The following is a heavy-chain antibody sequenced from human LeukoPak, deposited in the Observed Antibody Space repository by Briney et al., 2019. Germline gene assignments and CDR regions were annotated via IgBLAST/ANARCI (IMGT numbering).Heavy chain of an antibody. D-gene: IGHD3-3*01. CDR2: IYYSGST. Sequence: PSETLSLTCTVSGGSISSYYWSWIRQPPGKGLEWIGYIYYSGSTNYNPSLKSRVTISVDTSKNQFSLKLSSVTAADTAVYYCAREIWSGSLVSDYWGQGTLVTVSS. J-gene: IGHJ4*02. CDR3: AREIWSGSLVSDY. V-gene: IGHV4-59*12. CDR1: GGSISSYY.